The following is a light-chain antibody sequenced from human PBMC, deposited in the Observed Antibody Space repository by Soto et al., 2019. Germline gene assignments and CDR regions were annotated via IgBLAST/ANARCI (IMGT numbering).Light chain of an antibody. J-gene: IGKJ4*01. CDR1: QSVSSY. CDR3: QQRSTWPLT. Sequence: EIVLTQSPATLSLSPGERATLSCRASQSVSSYLAWYQQKPGQAPRLLIYDASNRATGIPARFSGSGYGTDFTLTLSSREPEDVAVYYCQQRSTWPLTFGGVTKVEIK. V-gene: IGKV3-11*01. CDR2: DAS.